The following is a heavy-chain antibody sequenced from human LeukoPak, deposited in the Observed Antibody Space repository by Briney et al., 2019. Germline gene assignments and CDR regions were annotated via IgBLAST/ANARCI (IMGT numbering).Heavy chain of an antibody. CDR3: ARRYYYGSGSPEY. CDR1: GDSISTSAYY. D-gene: IGHD3-10*01. CDR2: IYYDGNT. Sequence: SETLSLTCAVSGDSISTSAYYWDWSRQPPGKGLEWIGNIYYDGNTRYNPSLKSRVTISVDRSKNLFSLKLSSVTAADTAAYYCARRYYYGSGSPEYWGQGTQVTVSS. V-gene: IGHV4-39*01. J-gene: IGHJ4*02.